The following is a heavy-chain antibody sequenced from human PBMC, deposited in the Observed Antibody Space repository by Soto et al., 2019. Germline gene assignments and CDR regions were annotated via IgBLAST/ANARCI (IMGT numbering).Heavy chain of an antibody. J-gene: IGHJ4*02. Sequence: QVQLVESGGGVVQPGRSLRLSCAASGFTFSSYGMHWVRQAPGKGLEWAAVISYDGSNKYYADSVKGRFTISRDNSKNTLYLQMNSLRAEDTAVYYCAKDRGGYCSGGSCGTLDYWGQGTLVTVSS. D-gene: IGHD2-15*01. CDR2: ISYDGSNK. CDR3: AKDRGGYCSGGSCGTLDY. V-gene: IGHV3-30*18. CDR1: GFTFSSYG.